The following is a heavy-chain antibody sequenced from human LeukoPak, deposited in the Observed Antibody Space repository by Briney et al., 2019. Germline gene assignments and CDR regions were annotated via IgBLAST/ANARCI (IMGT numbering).Heavy chain of an antibody. Sequence: PSETLSLTCAVYGGPFSGYYWSWIRQPPGKGLEWIGEINHSGSTNYNPSLKSRVTISVDTSKNQFSLKLSSVTAADTAVYYCARGSERTRGRGYSYGYPDPWGQGTLVTVSS. CDR3: ARGSERTRGRGYSYGYPDP. D-gene: IGHD5-18*01. CDR2: INHSGST. J-gene: IGHJ5*02. V-gene: IGHV4-34*01. CDR1: GGPFSGYY.